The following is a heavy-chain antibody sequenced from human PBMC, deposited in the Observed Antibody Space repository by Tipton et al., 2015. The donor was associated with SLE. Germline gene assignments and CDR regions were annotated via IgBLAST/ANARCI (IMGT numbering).Heavy chain of an antibody. V-gene: IGHV4-4*02. CDR3: ASEYTRGPRAWYFDL. CDR2: IYHTGST. D-gene: IGHD6-19*01. CDR1: GGSLSSNKW. Sequence: TLSLTCAVSGGSLSSNKWWSWVRQPPGKGLEWIGEIYHTGSTNYNPSLKSRVTVLLDKSKNQFSLKLNSVTAADTAVYYCASEYTRGPRAWYFDLWGRGTLVTVSS. J-gene: IGHJ2*01.